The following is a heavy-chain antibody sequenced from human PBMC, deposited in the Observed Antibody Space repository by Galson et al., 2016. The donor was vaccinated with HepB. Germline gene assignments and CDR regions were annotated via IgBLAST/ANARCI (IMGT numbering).Heavy chain of an antibody. CDR1: GFTFNTYT. Sequence: SLRLSCAGSGFTFNTYTINWVRQAPGKGLEWVSSIRSSTSFIYYADSVRGRFTISRDNAKTLVYLQMNSLRIEDTGIYYCARDQKVPGPVDFDLWGRGTLVTVSS. CDR2: IRSSTSFI. J-gene: IGHJ4*02. V-gene: IGHV3-21*06. D-gene: IGHD2-15*01. CDR3: ARDQKVPGPVDFDL.